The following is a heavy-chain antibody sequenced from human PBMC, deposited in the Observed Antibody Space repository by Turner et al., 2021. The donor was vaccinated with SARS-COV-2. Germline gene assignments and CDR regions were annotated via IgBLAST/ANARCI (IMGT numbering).Heavy chain of an antibody. Sequence: QVQLVQSGAEVKKPGASVKVSCKVSGYTLTELSMHWVRQAPGKGLEWMGGFDPEDGETIYAQKFQGRVTMTTDTSTSTAYMELRSLRSDDTAVYYCAREPFTYYYDSSGNWFDPWGQGTLVTVSS. V-gene: IGHV1-24*01. D-gene: IGHD3-22*01. CDR2: FDPEDGET. CDR3: AREPFTYYYDSSGNWFDP. CDR1: GYTLTELS. J-gene: IGHJ5*02.